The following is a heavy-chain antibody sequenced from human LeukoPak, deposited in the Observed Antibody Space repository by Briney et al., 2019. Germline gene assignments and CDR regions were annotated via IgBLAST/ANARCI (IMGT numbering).Heavy chain of an antibody. Sequence: GGSLRLSCAASGFTFSNYGMSWVRQAPGKGLEWVSAISGNGGSTYYADSVKGRFTISRDNSKHALFLQMNSLRAEDTAVYYCAKGKVYSSSSPRLFDYWGQGTLVTVSS. V-gene: IGHV3-23*01. J-gene: IGHJ4*02. D-gene: IGHD6-13*01. CDR2: ISGNGGST. CDR3: AKGKVYSSSSPRLFDY. CDR1: GFTFSNYG.